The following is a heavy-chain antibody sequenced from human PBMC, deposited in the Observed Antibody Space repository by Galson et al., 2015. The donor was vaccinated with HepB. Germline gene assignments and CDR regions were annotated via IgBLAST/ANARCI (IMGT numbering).Heavy chain of an antibody. CDR3: ARGGYYYDSSGPSYYYGMDV. J-gene: IGHJ6*02. Sequence: VKGSCKASGGTFSSYAISCGRQAPGRGLEWMGRFIPILGIANYAQKFQGRVTITADKSTSTAYMELISLRSEDPAVYYCARGGYYYDSSGPSYYYGMDVWGQGTTVTVSS. V-gene: IGHV1-69*10. CDR2: FIPILGIA. CDR1: GGTFSSYA. D-gene: IGHD3-22*01.